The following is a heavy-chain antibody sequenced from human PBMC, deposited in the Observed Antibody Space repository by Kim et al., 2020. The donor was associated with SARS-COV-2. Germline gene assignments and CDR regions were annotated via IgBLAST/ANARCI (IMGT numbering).Heavy chain of an antibody. CDR2: IYYSGTT. CDR3: ARHRSQDILTGFDY. Sequence: SETLSLTCTVSGGSVSPYYWSWIRQSPGKGLEWIAYIYYSGTTNYNPSLQSRVTMSVDTSKNQFSLKLRSVTAADTAVYYCARHRSQDILTGFDYWGQGTLVTVSS. V-gene: IGHV4-59*08. CDR1: GGSVSPYY. J-gene: IGHJ4*02. D-gene: IGHD3-9*01.